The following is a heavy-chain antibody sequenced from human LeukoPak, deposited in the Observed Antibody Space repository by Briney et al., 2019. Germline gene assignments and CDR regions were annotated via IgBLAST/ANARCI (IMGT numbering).Heavy chain of an antibody. Sequence: PGGSLRLSCAASGFTFSTFRMAWVRQTPGKGLEWVATITEDGSETYYVDSVRGRFTISRDSAKNALYLQMNSLRGEDTAVYFCARVLGYGWYGDWGQGTLVTVSS. CDR2: ITEDGSET. CDR3: ARVLGYGWYGD. CDR1: GFTFSTFR. D-gene: IGHD6-19*01. V-gene: IGHV3-7*04. J-gene: IGHJ4*02.